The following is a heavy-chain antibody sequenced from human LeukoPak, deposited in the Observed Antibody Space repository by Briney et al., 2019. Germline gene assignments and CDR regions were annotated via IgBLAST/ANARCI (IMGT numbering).Heavy chain of an antibody. V-gene: IGHV3-30-3*01. CDR2: ISYDGSNK. Sequence: GGSLRPSCAASGFTFNRYAMHWVRQAPGKGLEWVAFISYDGSNKYYTDSVKGRFTISRDNSKNTLYLQMNGLRAEDTAVYYCARAISSTAQLAFDIWGQGTMVTVSS. CDR1: GFTFNRYA. D-gene: IGHD4-11*01. CDR3: ARAISSTAQLAFDI. J-gene: IGHJ3*02.